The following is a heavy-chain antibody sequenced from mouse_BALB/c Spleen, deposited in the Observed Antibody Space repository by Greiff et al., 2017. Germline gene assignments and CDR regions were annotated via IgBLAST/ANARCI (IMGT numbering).Heavy chain of an antibody. CDR2: IYPYNGGT. D-gene: IGHD2-3*01. Sequence: EVQLQQSGPELVKPGASVKISCKASGYTFTDYNMHWVKQSHGKSLEWIGYIYPYNGGTGYNQKFKSKATLTVDNSSSTAYMELRSLTSEDSAVYYCARDGYSYYFDYWGQGTTLTVSS. CDR1: GYTFTDYN. J-gene: IGHJ2*01. CDR3: ARDGYSYYFDY. V-gene: IGHV1S29*02.